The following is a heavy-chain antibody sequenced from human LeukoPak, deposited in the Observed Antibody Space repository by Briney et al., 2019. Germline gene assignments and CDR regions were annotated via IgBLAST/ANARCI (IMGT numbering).Heavy chain of an antibody. CDR1: GGSISSGDYY. D-gene: IGHD3/OR15-3a*01. J-gene: IGHJ1*01. CDR3: ARAGGLADYFQH. CDR2: IYYSGST. Sequence: PSETLSLTCTVSGGSISSGDYYWSWIRQPPGKGLEWIGYIYYSGSTYYNPSLKSRVTISVDTSKNQFSLKLSSVTAADTAVYYCARAGGLADYFQHWGQGTLVTVSS. V-gene: IGHV4-30-4*01.